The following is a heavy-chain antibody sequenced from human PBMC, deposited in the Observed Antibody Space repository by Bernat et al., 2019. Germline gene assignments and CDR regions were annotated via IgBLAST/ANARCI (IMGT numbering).Heavy chain of an antibody. J-gene: IGHJ4*02. CDR1: GYSFTSYW. V-gene: IGHV5-51*01. CDR3: ARGLDSSGASYYFDY. Sequence: EVQLVQSGAELKKPGESLKISCKGSGYSFTSYWIGWVRQMPGKGLEWMGIIYPGDSDTRYSPSFQGQVTISADKSISTAYLQWSSLNASDTAMYYCARGLDSSGASYYFDYWGQGTLVTVSS. D-gene: IGHD3-22*01. CDR2: IYPGDSDT.